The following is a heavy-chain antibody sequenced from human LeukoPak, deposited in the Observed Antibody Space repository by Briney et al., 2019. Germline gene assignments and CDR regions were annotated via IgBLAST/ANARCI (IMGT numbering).Heavy chain of an antibody. CDR2: INHSGST. D-gene: IGHD4-11*01. CDR3: ARATGKYYYYYMDV. J-gene: IGHJ6*03. CDR1: GGSFSGYY. V-gene: IGHV4-34*01. Sequence: SETLSLTCAVYGGSFSGYYWSWIRQPPGKGLEWIGEINHSGSTNYNPSLKSRVTILVDTSKNQFSLKLSSVTAADTAVYYCARATGKYYYYYMDVWGKGTTVTVSS.